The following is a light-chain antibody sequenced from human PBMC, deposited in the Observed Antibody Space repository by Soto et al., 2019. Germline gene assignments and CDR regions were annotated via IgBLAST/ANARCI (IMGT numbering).Light chain of an antibody. V-gene: IGKV1-12*01. CDR1: QGVSNW. CDR2: AAS. J-gene: IGKJ2*01. CDR3: QQANSFPYT. Sequence: DIQMTQSPSSVSASVGDRVTITCRASQGVSNWLAWYQQKPGKAPKLLIYAASTLRSGVPSRFRGSGSGTDFTFTISSLQTEDFATYSCQQANSFPYTFGQGTKLEIK.